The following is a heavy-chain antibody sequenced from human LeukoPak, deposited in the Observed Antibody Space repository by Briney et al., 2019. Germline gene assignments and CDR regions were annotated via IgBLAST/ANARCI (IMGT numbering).Heavy chain of an antibody. D-gene: IGHD5-18*01. J-gene: IGHJ4*02. V-gene: IGHV3-23*01. CDR3: VKDFGYSYGWVDY. CDR2: ISGNGAQT. CDR1: GFSFHTHA. Sequence: GGSLRLSCTASGFSFHTHAMSWVRQAPGKGLEWVSTISGNGAQTFSAGSVKGRFTISRDNSRTTLYLQMNNLRAEDTALYYCVKDFGYSYGWVDYWGQGILVTVSS.